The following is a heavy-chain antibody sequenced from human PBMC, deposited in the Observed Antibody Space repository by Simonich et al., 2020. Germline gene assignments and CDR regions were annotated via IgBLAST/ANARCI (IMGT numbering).Heavy chain of an antibody. CDR1: GFTFSSYW. CDR3: ARDGLGTAYYYYMDV. Sequence: EVQLVESGGGLVQPGGSLRLSCAASGFTFSSYWMSWVRQAPGKGREWVANIKQDGSEKYYVDSVKGRFTISIDNAKNSRYLQMNSLRAEDTAVYYCARDGLGTAYYYYMDVWGKGTTVTVSS. CDR2: IKQDGSEK. J-gene: IGHJ6*03. D-gene: IGHD7-27*01. V-gene: IGHV3-7*01.